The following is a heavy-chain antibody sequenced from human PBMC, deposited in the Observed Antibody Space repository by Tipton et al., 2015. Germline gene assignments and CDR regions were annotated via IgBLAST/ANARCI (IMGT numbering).Heavy chain of an antibody. CDR2: IYYSGHT. CDR1: GGSVSSGSYF. Sequence: TLSLTCTVSGGSVSSGSYFWTWIRQPPGKGLEWIGYIYYSGHTKYNPSLKSRVTISADTSKNQFSLKMTSVTAADTAVYYCARDPDAFDIWGQGTMVTVSS. J-gene: IGHJ3*02. CDR3: ARDPDAFDI. V-gene: IGHV4-61*01.